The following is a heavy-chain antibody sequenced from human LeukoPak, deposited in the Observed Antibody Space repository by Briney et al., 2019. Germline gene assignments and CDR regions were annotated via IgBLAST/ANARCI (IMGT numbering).Heavy chain of an antibody. CDR3: ARASYYGSGSFGY. V-gene: IGHV4-34*01. CDR1: GGSFSGYY. CDR2: INHGGST. Sequence: SETLSLTCAVYGGSFSGYYWSWIRQPPGKGLEWIGEINHGGSTNYNPSLKSRVTISVDTSKNQFSLKLSSVTAADTAVYYCARASYYGSGSFGYWGQGTLVTVSS. J-gene: IGHJ4*02. D-gene: IGHD3-10*01.